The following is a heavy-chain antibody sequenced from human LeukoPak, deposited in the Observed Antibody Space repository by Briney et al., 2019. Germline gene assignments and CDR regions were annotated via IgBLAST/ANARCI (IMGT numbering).Heavy chain of an antibody. CDR2: ISVSSSTI. Sequence: GGSLRLSCAASGFIFSSYNMNWVRQGPGKGLGWLSYISVSSSTIYYADSVKGRFTISRDNAKNTLYLQMNSLTTEDTAMYYCARERAAPDYWGQGTLVAVSS. CDR3: ARERAAPDY. V-gene: IGHV3-48*01. J-gene: IGHJ4*02. D-gene: IGHD2-15*01. CDR1: GFIFSSYN.